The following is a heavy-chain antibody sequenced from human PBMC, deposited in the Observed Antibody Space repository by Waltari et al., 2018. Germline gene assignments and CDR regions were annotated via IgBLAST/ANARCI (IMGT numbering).Heavy chain of an antibody. CDR2: IYYRWST. V-gene: IGHV4-39*07. CDR1: GGSISSSSYY. CDR3: ASGSDYGDYWFDP. J-gene: IGHJ5*02. D-gene: IGHD4-17*01. Sequence: QLQLQESGPGLVKPSETLSLTCTVSGGSISSSSYYWGWIRQPPGKGLEWIGSIYYRWSTYSNPSLKSRVTRSVDTAKNQFSLKLSSVTAADTAVYYCASGSDYGDYWFDPWGQGTLVTVSS.